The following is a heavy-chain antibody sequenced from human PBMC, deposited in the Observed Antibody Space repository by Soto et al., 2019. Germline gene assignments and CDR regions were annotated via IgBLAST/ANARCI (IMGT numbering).Heavy chain of an antibody. J-gene: IGHJ4*02. Sequence: SETLSLTCTVSGGSISSYYWSWVRQPPGKGLEWIGYIYYSGSTNYNPSLKSRVTISVDTSKNQFSLKLSSVTAADTAVYYCASGAFEYSSSWYYFDYWGQGTLVTVSS. CDR3: ASGAFEYSSSWYYFDY. V-gene: IGHV4-59*01. CDR2: IYYSGST. D-gene: IGHD6-13*01. CDR1: GGSISSYY.